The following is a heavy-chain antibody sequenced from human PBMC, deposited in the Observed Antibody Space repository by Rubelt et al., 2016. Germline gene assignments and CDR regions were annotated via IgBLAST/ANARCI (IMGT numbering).Heavy chain of an antibody. J-gene: IGHJ4*02. Sequence: EVQLVESGGGLVQPGGSLRLSCAASGFTFSDYWMHWVRQAPGEGLVWVSRITSDGSSTSYADSVKGRFTISRDNAKNTLYLQMNSLRAEDTAVYYCARPPPARSGGYLCWGQGTLVTVSS. CDR2: ITSDGSST. CDR1: GFTFSDYW. D-gene: IGHD3-22*01. CDR3: ARPPPARSGGYLC. V-gene: IGHV3-74*01.